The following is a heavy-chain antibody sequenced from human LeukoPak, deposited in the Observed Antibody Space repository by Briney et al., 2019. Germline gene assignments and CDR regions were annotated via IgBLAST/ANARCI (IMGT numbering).Heavy chain of an antibody. Sequence: GGSLRLSCAASGFTFSSFAMSWVRQAPGKGLEWVSAISGSGGSTYYADSVKGRFSISRDNSKNTLYLQMNSLRAEDTAVYFCARGGLSIMGYWGQGTLVTVSS. V-gene: IGHV3-23*01. J-gene: IGHJ4*02. CDR2: ISGSGGST. CDR1: GFTFSSFA. CDR3: ARGGLSIMGY. D-gene: IGHD2/OR15-2a*01.